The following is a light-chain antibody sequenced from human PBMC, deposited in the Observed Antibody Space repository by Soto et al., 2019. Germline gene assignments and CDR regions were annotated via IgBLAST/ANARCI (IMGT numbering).Light chain of an antibody. Sequence: DIQMTQSPSTLSGSVGARVPITCRARQTISSWLAWYQQNPGKAPKLLISDASSLETGVPSRFSGSGSETDFTLTISSLQPEDFATYSCQQSYSTTWTFGQGTKVDIK. V-gene: IGKV1-5*01. CDR1: QTISSW. CDR3: QQSYSTTWT. CDR2: DAS. J-gene: IGKJ1*01.